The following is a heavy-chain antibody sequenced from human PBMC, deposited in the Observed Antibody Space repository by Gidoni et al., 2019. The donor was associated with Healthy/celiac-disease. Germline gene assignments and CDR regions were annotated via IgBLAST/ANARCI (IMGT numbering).Heavy chain of an antibody. CDR2: INHSGST. J-gene: IGHJ4*02. V-gene: IGHV4-34*01. CDR3: ARVARSRSGWSKVSYYFDY. CDR1: GGSFRGYY. D-gene: IGHD6-19*01. Sequence: QVQLQQCGAGLLKPSETLSLTCAVYGGSFRGYYWNLIRQPPGQGLEWIGEINHSGSTNYNPSLTSRVTISVDTSKNQFSLKLSSVTAADTAVYYCARVARSRSGWSKVSYYFDYWGQGTLVTVSS.